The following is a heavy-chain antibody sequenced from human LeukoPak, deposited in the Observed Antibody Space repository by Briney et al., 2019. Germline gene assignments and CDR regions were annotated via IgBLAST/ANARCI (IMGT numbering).Heavy chain of an antibody. CDR1: GFTFSSFG. CDR2: ISYDGSKK. V-gene: IGHV3-30*18. Sequence: PGGSLRLSCAASGFTFSSFGMHWVRQAPDKGLEWVAVISYDGSKKYYADSVKGRFTISRDNSKNTLFLQMNGLRAEDTAVYSCAKVRLAIVVVPAALDYWGQGTLVTVSS. D-gene: IGHD2-2*03. J-gene: IGHJ4*02. CDR3: AKVRLAIVVVPAALDY.